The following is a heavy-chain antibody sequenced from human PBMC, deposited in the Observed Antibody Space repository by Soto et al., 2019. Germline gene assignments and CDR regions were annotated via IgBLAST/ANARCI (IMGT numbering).Heavy chain of an antibody. D-gene: IGHD2-15*01. V-gene: IGHV3-30-3*01. J-gene: IGHJ4*02. CDR1: GFTFSSYA. CDR3: AKSLYCSGGSCYDY. CDR2: ISYDGSNK. Sequence: GGSRRLSGAPSGFTFSSYAMHWVRQAPGKGLEGVAVISYDGSNKYYADSVKGRFTISRDNSKNTRYLQMNSLRAEDTAVYYCAKSLYCSGGSCYDYWGQGTLVTVSS.